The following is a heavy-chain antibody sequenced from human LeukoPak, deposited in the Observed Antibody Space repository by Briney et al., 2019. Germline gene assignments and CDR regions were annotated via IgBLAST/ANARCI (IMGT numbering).Heavy chain of an antibody. CDR3: ATWAFYHNLDV. J-gene: IGHJ6*02. D-gene: IGHD2/OR15-2a*01. CDR1: GFTIGPYA. V-gene: IGHV3-43*02. CDR2: IKADGSGT. Sequence: HAGGSLRLSCAASGFTIGPYAMYWVRQGPGRGLEWVSVIKADGSGTFYADSVRGRFTTSRDNSKNSLYLQMNSLTSEDTALYYCATWAFYHNLDVWGQGTTAIVSS.